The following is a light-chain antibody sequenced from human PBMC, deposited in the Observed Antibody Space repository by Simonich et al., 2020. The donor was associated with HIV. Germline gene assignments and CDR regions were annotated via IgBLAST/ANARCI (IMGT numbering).Light chain of an antibody. J-gene: IGKJ2*01. Sequence: EIVMTQSPATLSVSPGERATLSCRASQSVSSNLAWYQQKPGQAPRLLIYGASTRATGIPGRFSGSGSGTDFTLTISRLEPEDFAVYYCQQYGSSPYTFGQGTKLEIK. CDR1: QSVSSN. V-gene: IGKV3-20*01. CDR2: GAS. CDR3: QQYGSSPYT.